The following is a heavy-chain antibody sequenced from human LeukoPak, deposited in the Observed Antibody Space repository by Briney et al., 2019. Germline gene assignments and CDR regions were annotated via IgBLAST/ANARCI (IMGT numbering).Heavy chain of an antibody. Sequence: GGSLRLSCAASGFTFSSFAMNWVRQASGKGLEWVSAITNSGGDTYYAGSVKGRFTVSRDNSKNTLYLQMNSLRAEDTAIYYCAKDLSYSVSRSFDYWGQGTLVTVSS. V-gene: IGHV3-23*01. J-gene: IGHJ4*02. CDR2: ITNSGGDT. D-gene: IGHD5/OR15-5a*01. CDR1: GFTFSSFA. CDR3: AKDLSYSVSRSFDY.